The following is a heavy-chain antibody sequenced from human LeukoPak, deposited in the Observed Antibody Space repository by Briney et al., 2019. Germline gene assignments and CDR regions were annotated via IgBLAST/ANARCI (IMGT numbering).Heavy chain of an antibody. V-gene: IGHV3-48*03. D-gene: IGHD3-22*01. Sequence: GGSPRLSCAASGFTFSSYEMNWVRQAPGKGLEWVSYISSSGGTIYYADSVKGRFTISRDNAKNSLYLQMNSLRAEDTAVYYCARDSYYDSSGCYHRDFDYWGQGTLVTVSS. CDR2: ISSSGGTI. CDR1: GFTFSSYE. CDR3: ARDSYYDSSGCYHRDFDY. J-gene: IGHJ4*02.